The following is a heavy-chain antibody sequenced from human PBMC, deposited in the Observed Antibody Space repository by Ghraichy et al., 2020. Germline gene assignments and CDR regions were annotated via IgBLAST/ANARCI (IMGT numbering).Heavy chain of an antibody. J-gene: IGHJ5*02. CDR3: ARHLYSYGSLSWFDP. V-gene: IGHV4-39*01. Sequence: SETLSLTCTVSGGSISSSSYYWGWIRQPPGKGLEWIGSIYYSGSTYYNSSLKSRVTISVDTSKNQFSLKLSSVTAADTAVYYCARHLYSYGSLSWFDPWGQGTLVTVSS. D-gene: IGHD5-18*01. CDR1: GGSISSSSYY. CDR2: IYYSGST.